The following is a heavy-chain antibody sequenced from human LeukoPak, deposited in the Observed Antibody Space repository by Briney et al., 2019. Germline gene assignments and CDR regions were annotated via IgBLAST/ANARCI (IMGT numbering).Heavy chain of an antibody. CDR3: ASVRGYSSGWYASGFDP. V-gene: IGHV4-59*12. CDR1: GGSISSYY. Sequence: SDTLSLTCTVSGGSISSYYWSWIRQPPGKGLEWIGYIYYSGSTNYNPSLKSRVTISLDTSKNQFSLNLRSVTAADTAVYYCASVRGYSSGWYASGFDPWGQGTLVTVSS. CDR2: IYYSGST. D-gene: IGHD6-19*01. J-gene: IGHJ5*02.